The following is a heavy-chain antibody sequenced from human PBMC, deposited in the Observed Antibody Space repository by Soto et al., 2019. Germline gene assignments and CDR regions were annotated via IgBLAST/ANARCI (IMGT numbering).Heavy chain of an antibody. Sequence: QVQLVESGGGVLQPGKSLRLSCAASGFTFSSYGMQWVRQAPGKGLEWVALISYDGSKKYYADSVKGRFTISRDNSKNTLYLQLNSLRAEDTAVYYCAKETLTYCGGDCYSWSPYYFDYWGQGTLVTVSS. V-gene: IGHV3-30*18. CDR2: ISYDGSKK. J-gene: IGHJ4*02. CDR3: AKETLTYCGGDCYSWSPYYFDY. CDR1: GFTFSSYG. D-gene: IGHD2-21*02.